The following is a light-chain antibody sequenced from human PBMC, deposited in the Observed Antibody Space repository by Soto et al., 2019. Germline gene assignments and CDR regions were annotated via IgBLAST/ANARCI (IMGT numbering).Light chain of an antibody. Sequence: DIVMTQSPLSLPVTPGEPASISCRSSQSLLHSNGYNYLDWYLQKPGQSPQLLIYLGSNRASGVPDRFSGSGSGTDFTMKISRVEAEDVRVYYCMQPRQTPRITFDPGTKVHIE. CDR1: QSLLHSNGYNY. J-gene: IGKJ3*01. CDR3: MQPRQTPRIT. V-gene: IGKV2-28*01. CDR2: LGS.